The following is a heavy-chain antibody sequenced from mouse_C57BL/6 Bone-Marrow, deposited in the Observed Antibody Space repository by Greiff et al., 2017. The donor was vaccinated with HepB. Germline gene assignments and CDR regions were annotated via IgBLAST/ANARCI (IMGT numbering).Heavy chain of an antibody. Sequence: EVQLVDSGGGLVQSGRSLRLSCATSGFTFSDFYMEWVRQAPGKGLEWIAASRNKANDYTTEYSASVKGRFIVSRDTSQSILYLQMNALRAEDTAIYYCARDAPYGRFAYWGQGTLVTVSA. CDR3: ARDAPYGRFAY. J-gene: IGHJ3*01. V-gene: IGHV7-1*01. CDR2: SRNKANDYTT. D-gene: IGHD1-2*01. CDR1: GFTFSDFY.